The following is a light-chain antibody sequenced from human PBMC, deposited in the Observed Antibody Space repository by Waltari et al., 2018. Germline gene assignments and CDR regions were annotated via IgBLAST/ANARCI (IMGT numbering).Light chain of an antibody. V-gene: IGLV1-40*01. Sequence: QSVLTQPPSVSGAPGQRVTISCTGSGSNIGAGYDAHWYQQLPRAAPKLLIYGTSTRPLGVPDRFFGSKSGTSASLAITGLQAEDEADYYCQSYDTSLSVVFGGGTKLTVL. J-gene: IGLJ3*02. CDR3: QSYDTSLSVV. CDR1: GSNIGAGYD. CDR2: GTS.